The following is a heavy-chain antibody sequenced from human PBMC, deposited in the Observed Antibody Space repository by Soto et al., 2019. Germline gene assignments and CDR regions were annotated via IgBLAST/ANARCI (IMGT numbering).Heavy chain of an antibody. J-gene: IGHJ6*03. CDR3: ARELYCSTTSCPADYYYMDV. D-gene: IGHD2-2*01. Sequence: SETLSLTCTVSGGSISSYYWSWIRQPPGKGLEWIGYIYYSGSTNYNPSLQSRVTISVDTSKNQFSLKLSSVTAADTAVYYCARELYCSTTSCPADYYYMDVWGKGTTVTVSS. CDR2: IYYSGST. V-gene: IGHV4-59*01. CDR1: GGSISSYY.